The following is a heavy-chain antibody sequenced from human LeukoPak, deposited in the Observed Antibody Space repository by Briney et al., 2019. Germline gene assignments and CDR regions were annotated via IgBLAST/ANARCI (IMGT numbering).Heavy chain of an antibody. J-gene: IGHJ3*02. CDR1: GYIFTSYY. V-gene: IGHV1-46*01. D-gene: IGHD2-8*01. Sequence: ASVKVSCKASGYIFTSYYMYWVRQAPGQGLEWMGIINPSGSSTSYAQKFQGRVTMTRDTSTSTVYMELSSLRSEDTAVYYCAGGTTNTKGAFDMWGQGTMVTVSS. CDR2: INPSGSST. CDR3: AGGTTNTKGAFDM.